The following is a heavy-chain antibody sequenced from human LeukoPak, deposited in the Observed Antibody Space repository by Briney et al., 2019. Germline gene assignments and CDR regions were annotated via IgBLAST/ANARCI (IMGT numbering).Heavy chain of an antibody. Sequence: GGSLRLSRAASGFTFSSYAMNWVRQAPGKGLEWVSVISDTGVGTYYADSVKGRFTISRDNSRDTLYLQMNSLRADDTAVYYCAKGVTGTRAFDIWGQGTMVTVSS. V-gene: IGHV3-23*01. D-gene: IGHD1-7*01. CDR1: GFTFSSYA. J-gene: IGHJ3*02. CDR2: ISDTGVGT. CDR3: AKGVTGTRAFDI.